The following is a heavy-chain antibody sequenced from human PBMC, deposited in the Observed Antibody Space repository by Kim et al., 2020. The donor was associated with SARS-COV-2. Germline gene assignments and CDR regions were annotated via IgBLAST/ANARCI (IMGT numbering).Heavy chain of an antibody. V-gene: IGHV1-46*01. CDR1: GYTFTSYY. D-gene: IGHD1-20*01. Sequence: ASVKVSCKASGYTFTSYYMHWVRQAPGQGLEWMGIINPSGGSTSYAQKFQGRVTMTRDTSTSTVYMELSSLRSEDTAVYYCARERYNWNNYYYGMDVWGQGTTVTVSS. CDR3: ARERYNWNNYYYGMDV. J-gene: IGHJ6*02. CDR2: INPSGGST.